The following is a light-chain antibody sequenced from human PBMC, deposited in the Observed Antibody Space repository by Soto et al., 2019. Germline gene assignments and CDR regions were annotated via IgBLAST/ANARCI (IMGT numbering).Light chain of an antibody. Sequence: EIVMTQSPATLSVSPGERATLSCRASQSVNSNLAWYQQKPGQAPRLLMYGASTRATGVPARFSGSGSGTEFNLSISSLQPEDFTASYCQQYNNWPSYGFGQGTKLEIK. CDR2: GAS. CDR1: QSVNSN. CDR3: QQYNNWPSYG. J-gene: IGKJ2*03. V-gene: IGKV3-15*01.